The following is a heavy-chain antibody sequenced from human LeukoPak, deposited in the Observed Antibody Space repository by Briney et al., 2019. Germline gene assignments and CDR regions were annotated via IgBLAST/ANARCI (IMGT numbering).Heavy chain of an antibody. CDR3: ARERPPGIAAAGKGAFDY. Sequence: SETLSLTCTVSGVSISSGDYYWSWIRQPPGKGLEWIGYIYYSGSTYYNPSLKSRVTISVDTSKNQFSLKLSSVTAADTAVYYCARERPPGIAAAGKGAFDYWGQGTLVTVSS. D-gene: IGHD6-13*01. CDR2: IYYSGST. J-gene: IGHJ4*02. V-gene: IGHV4-30-4*02. CDR1: GVSISSGDYY.